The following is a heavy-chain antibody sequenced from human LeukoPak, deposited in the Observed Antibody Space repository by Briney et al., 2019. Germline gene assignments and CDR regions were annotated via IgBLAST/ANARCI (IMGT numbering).Heavy chain of an antibody. D-gene: IGHD6-13*01. CDR2: ITGSGGSI. J-gene: IGHJ3*02. CDR3: AGVRGSGWSAGAFDI. CDR1: GFTFSSYA. Sequence: PGGSLRLSCAASGFTFSSYAMSWVRQAPGKGLEWVSVITGSGGSIYYADSVKGRFPISRDNSKNTLYLQMNSLRVEDTATYYCAGVRGSGWSAGAFDIWGQGTMVTVSS. V-gene: IGHV3-23*01.